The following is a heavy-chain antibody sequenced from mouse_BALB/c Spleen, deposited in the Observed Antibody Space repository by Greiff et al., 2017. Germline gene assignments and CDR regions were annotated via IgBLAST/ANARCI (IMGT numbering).Heavy chain of an antibody. J-gene: IGHJ4*01. Sequence: EVQVEESGGGLVKPGGSLKLSCAASGFAFSSYDMSWVRQTPEKRLEWVAYISSGGGSTYYPDTVKGRFTISRDNAKNTLYLQMSSLKSEDTAMYYCAGYYQAMDYWGQGTSVTVSS. D-gene: IGHD2-3*01. CDR2: ISSGGGST. CDR3: AGYYQAMDY. CDR1: GFAFSSYD. V-gene: IGHV5-12-1*01.